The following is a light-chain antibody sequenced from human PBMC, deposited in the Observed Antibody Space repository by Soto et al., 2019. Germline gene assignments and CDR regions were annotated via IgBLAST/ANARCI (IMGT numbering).Light chain of an antibody. V-gene: IGLV1-44*01. CDR2: SNT. Sequence: QPVLTQPPSASGTPGQTIASSCSGGSSNIGSHTVNWYQQLPGTAPRLLIYSNTQRPSGVPDRFSGSKSGTSASLAISGLQSEYEGDYYCAAWDDSLNGVVFGGGTKLTVL. CDR1: SSNIGSHT. J-gene: IGLJ2*01. CDR3: AAWDDSLNGVV.